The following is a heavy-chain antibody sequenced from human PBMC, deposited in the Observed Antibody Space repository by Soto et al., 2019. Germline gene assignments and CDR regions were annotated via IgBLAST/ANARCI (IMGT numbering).Heavy chain of an antibody. CDR2: IIPIFGTA. CDR3: ARDLGAAAGPRYGMDV. V-gene: IGHV1-69*06. Sequence: QVQLVQSGAEVKKPGSSVKVSCKASGGTFSSYAISWVRQAPGQGLEWMGGIIPIFGTANYAQKFQGRVTVTADKSTSTAYMELSSLRSEDTAVYYCARDLGAAAGPRYGMDVWGQGTTVTVSS. J-gene: IGHJ6*02. D-gene: IGHD6-13*01. CDR1: GGTFSSYA.